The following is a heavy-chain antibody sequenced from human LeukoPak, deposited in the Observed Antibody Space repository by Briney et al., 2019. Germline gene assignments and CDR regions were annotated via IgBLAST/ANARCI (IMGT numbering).Heavy chain of an antibody. V-gene: IGHV3-20*01. CDR3: VRIGPNPYYYYYYYMDV. J-gene: IGHJ6*03. D-gene: IGHD1-14*01. Sequence: PGGSLRLSCAASGFTFSSYWMHWVRQAPGKGLEWVSGSNWNGDSTGYADSVKGRFTISRDNAKNSLYLQMNSLRAEDTALYHCVRIGPNPYYYYYYYMDVWGKGTTVTVSS. CDR2: SNWNGDST. CDR1: GFTFSSYW.